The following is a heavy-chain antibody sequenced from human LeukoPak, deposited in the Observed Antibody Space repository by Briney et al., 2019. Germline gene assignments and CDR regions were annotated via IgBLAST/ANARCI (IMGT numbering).Heavy chain of an antibody. CDR3: ARAPPYCSGGRCYPDH. J-gene: IGHJ4*02. D-gene: IGHD2-15*01. CDR1: GDTFTGYY. V-gene: IGHV1-2*02. CDR2: IDPNGGDT. Sequence: ASVKVSCKASGDTFTGYYVHWVRQAPGQGLEWMGWIDPNGGDTNFAQKFQDRVTMIGDTSISTTYMELSRLRSDDTAVYYCARAPPYCSGGRCYPDHWGQGTLVTVSS.